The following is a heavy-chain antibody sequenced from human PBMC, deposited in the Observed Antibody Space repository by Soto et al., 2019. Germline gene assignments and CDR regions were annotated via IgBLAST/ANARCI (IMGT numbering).Heavy chain of an antibody. V-gene: IGHV3-23*01. J-gene: IGHJ4*02. CDR3: AKYRLIVRSSFDS. D-gene: IGHD1-26*01. Sequence: PGGSLRLSCAASGFTFSSYAMSWVRQAPGKGLEWVSAISGSGGSTYYADSVKGRFTLFRDNSQDTLYLQMNSLTAEDTAVYYCAKYRLIVRSSFDSWGQGALVTVSS. CDR2: ISGSGGST. CDR1: GFTFSSYA.